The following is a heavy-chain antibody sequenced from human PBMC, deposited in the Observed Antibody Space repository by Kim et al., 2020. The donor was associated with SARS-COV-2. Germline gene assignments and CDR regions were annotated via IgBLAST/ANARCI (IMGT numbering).Heavy chain of an antibody. Sequence: ASGKGRLTISRDNSKNTRYLQMNSLRAEDTAVYYCAKDDIVVVPAATADYWGQGTLVTVSS. J-gene: IGHJ4*02. V-gene: IGHV3-23*01. D-gene: IGHD2-2*01. CDR3: AKDDIVVVPAATADY.